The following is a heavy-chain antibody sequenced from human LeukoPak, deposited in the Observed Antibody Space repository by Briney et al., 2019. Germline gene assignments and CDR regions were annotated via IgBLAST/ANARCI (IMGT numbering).Heavy chain of an antibody. CDR2: IYYSGST. D-gene: IGHD6-13*01. V-gene: IGHV4-59*08. CDR3: ARRGRGSSWYDY. Sequence: SETLSLTCTVSGGSISSYYWSWIRQPPGKGLEWIGYIYYSGSTNYNPSLKSRVTISADTSKNQFSLKLSSVTAADTAVYYCARRGRGSSWYDYWGQGTLVTVSS. J-gene: IGHJ4*02. CDR1: GGSISSYY.